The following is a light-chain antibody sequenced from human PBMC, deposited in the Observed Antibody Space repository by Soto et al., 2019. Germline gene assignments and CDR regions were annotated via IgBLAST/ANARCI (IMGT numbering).Light chain of an antibody. CDR2: GAS. Sequence: EIVMTQSPATLSVSPGERATLSCRASESVSGNLAWYQQTPGQAPRLLILGASTRAIGIPARFRGSGSGTQFTLTNTSLQSEDFAVYYCQQYNNWPLTFGQGTKVEIK. J-gene: IGKJ1*01. CDR3: QQYNNWPLT. CDR1: ESVSGN. V-gene: IGKV3-15*01.